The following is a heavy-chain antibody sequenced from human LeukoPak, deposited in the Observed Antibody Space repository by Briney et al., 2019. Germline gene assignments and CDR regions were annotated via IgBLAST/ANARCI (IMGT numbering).Heavy chain of an antibody. CDR1: GGSISSYY. CDR2: IYYSGST. D-gene: IGHD3-10*01. Sequence: PSETLSLTCTVSGGSISSYYWSWIRQPPGKGLEWIGYIYYSGSTNYNPSLKSRVTISGDTSKNQFSLRLSSVTAADTAVYYCARLGSSGSYYNAHYFDYWGQGTLVTVSS. J-gene: IGHJ4*02. CDR3: ARLGSSGSYYNAHYFDY. V-gene: IGHV4-59*08.